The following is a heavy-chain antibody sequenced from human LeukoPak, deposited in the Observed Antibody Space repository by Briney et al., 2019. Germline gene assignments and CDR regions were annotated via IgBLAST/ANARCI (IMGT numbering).Heavy chain of an antibody. CDR2: INHSGST. Sequence: PSETLSLTCAVSGGSISSSSYYWGWIRQPPGKGLEWIGEINHSGSTNYNPSLKSRVTISVDTSKNQFSLKLSSVTAADTAVYYCARTPSAIVVDLYYFDYWGQGTLVTVSS. V-gene: IGHV4-39*07. CDR1: GGSISSSSYY. J-gene: IGHJ4*02. CDR3: ARTPSAIVVDLYYFDY. D-gene: IGHD2-2*01.